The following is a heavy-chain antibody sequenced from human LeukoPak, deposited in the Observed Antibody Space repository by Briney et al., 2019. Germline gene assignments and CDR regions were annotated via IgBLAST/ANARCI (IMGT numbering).Heavy chain of an antibody. J-gene: IGHJ4*02. CDR1: GFTVSSNY. V-gene: IGHV3-53*01. CDR3: ARSIAVAGTFDY. Sequence: GGSLRLSCAASGFTVSSNYMSWVRQAPGKGLEWVSVIYSGGSTYYADSVKGRFTISRDNSKNTLYLQMNSLRAEDTAVYYCARSIAVAGTFDYWGQGTLVTVSS. D-gene: IGHD6-19*01. CDR2: IYSGGST.